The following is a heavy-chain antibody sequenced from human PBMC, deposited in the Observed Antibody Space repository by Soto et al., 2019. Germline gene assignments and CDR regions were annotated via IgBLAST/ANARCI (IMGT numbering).Heavy chain of an antibody. CDR3: AMDAVVVAAPSE. V-gene: IGHV3-23*01. CDR2: IIGSGGST. Sequence: PVGSLIHSWASSGFNCRSYAMSWVSQNPGKGLEWVSAIIGSGGSTYYADSVKCRFTISRDNSKNTLYLQMNSLRAEDTAVYYCAMDAVVVAAPSEWGQGTLVTVSS. J-gene: IGHJ4*02. CDR1: GFNCRSYA. D-gene: IGHD2-15*01.